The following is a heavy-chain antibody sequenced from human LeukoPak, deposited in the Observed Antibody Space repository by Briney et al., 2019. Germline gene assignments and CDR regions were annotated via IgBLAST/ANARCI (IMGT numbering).Heavy chain of an antibody. CDR2: IHPDGSRT. Sequence: PGGSLRLSCAASEFTFSGYWMHWVRQAPGKGLVWVSRIHPDGSRTNYADSVKGRFTISRDNAKNTLYLQMNSLRGEDTAVYYCARDRGSGWYDGSFDIWGQGTMVTVSS. CDR3: ARDRGSGWYDGSFDI. J-gene: IGHJ3*02. D-gene: IGHD6-19*01. V-gene: IGHV3-74*01. CDR1: EFTFSGYW.